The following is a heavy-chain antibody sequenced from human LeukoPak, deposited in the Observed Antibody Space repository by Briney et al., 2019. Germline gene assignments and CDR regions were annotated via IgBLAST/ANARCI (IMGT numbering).Heavy chain of an antibody. CDR2: IYYSGNT. J-gene: IGHJ4*02. D-gene: IGHD2-2*01. CDR3: ARHVVPAAYFDY. CDR1: GVSISSSNSY. Sequence: PSETLSLTCTVSGVSISSSNSYWGWICQPPGKGLEWIGSIYYSGNTYYNASLKSQVSISIDTSKNQFSLRLTSVTAADTAVYYCARHVVPAAYFDYWGQGTLVTVSS. V-gene: IGHV4-39*01.